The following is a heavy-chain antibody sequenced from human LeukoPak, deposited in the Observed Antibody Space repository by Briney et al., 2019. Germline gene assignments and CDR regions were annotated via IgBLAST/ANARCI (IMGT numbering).Heavy chain of an antibody. J-gene: IGHJ4*02. V-gene: IGHV1-2*02. CDR2: INPNSGGT. CDR1: GYTFTGYY. CDR3: ARGSSSWVDLAFDY. D-gene: IGHD6-13*01. Sequence: ASVKVSCKASGYTFTGYYVHWVRQAPGQGLEWMGWINPNSGGTNYAQKFQGRVTMTRDTSISTAYMELSRLRSDDTAVYYCARGSSSWVDLAFDYWGQGTLVTVSS.